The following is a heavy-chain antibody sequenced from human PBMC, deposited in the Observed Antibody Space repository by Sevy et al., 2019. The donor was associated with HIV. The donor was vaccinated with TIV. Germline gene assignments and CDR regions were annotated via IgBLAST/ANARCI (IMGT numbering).Heavy chain of an antibody. Sequence: SETLSLTCAVSGGSISSGGYSWSWIRQPPGKGLEWIGYIYHSGSTYYNPSLKSRVTMSVDRSKNQFSLKLSSVTAADTAVYYCARALYDFWSGYYQPTFDYWGQGTLVTVSS. J-gene: IGHJ4*02. V-gene: IGHV4-30-2*01. CDR1: GGSISSGGYS. CDR3: ARALYDFWSGYYQPTFDY. CDR2: IYHSGST. D-gene: IGHD3-3*01.